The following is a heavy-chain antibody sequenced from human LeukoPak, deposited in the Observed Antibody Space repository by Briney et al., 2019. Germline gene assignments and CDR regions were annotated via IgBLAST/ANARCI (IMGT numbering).Heavy chain of an antibody. V-gene: IGHV5-51*01. CDR2: IYPGDSDT. CDR1: GYSFTNYW. J-gene: IGHJ5*02. Sequence: GESLKTSCKGSGYSFTNYWIGWVRQMPGKGLEWMGIIYPGDSDTRYSPSFQAQVTISADKSISTAYLHRSSLKAPDTAMYYCARVSAAADNWFDPWGQGTLVTVSS. CDR3: ARVSAAADNWFDP. D-gene: IGHD6-13*01.